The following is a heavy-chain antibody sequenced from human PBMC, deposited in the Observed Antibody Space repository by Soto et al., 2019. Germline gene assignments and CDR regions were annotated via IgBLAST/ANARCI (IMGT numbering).Heavy chain of an antibody. J-gene: IGHJ6*02. V-gene: IGHV3-30*18. CDR3: AKGYDFWSGYYVYGMDV. CDR2: ISYDGSKK. D-gene: IGHD3-3*01. Sequence: PGGSLRLSCAASGFTFSSYGMHWVRQAPGKGLEWVAVISYDGSKKYYADSVKGRFTISRDNSKNTLYLQMNSLRTEDTAVYYCAKGYDFWSGYYVYGMDVWGQGTTVTVS. CDR1: GFTFSSYG.